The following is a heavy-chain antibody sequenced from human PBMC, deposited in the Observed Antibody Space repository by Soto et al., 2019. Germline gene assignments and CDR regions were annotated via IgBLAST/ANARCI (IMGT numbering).Heavy chain of an antibody. Sequence: ASVKVSCKASGYTFTSYGISWVRQAPGQGLEWMGWISAYNGNTNYAQKLQGRVTMTTDTSTSTAYMELRSLRSDDTAVYYCARDGLEWLLGDWLDDPWGQGTLVTVSS. J-gene: IGHJ5*02. D-gene: IGHD3-3*01. CDR2: ISAYNGNT. CDR3: ARDGLEWLLGDWLDDP. V-gene: IGHV1-18*01. CDR1: GYTFTSYG.